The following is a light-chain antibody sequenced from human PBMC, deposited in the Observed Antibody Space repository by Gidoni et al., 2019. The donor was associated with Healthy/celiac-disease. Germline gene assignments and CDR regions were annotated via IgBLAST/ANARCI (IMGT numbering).Light chain of an antibody. Sequence: IQMTQSPSSLSASVGHRVTITCRASQSISSYLNWYQQKPGKAPKLLIYAASSLQSGVPSRFSGSGSGTDFTLTISSLQPEDFATYYCQQSYSTPLTFXGXTKVEIK. CDR2: AAS. J-gene: IGKJ4*01. CDR1: QSISSY. V-gene: IGKV1-39*01. CDR3: QQSYSTPLT.